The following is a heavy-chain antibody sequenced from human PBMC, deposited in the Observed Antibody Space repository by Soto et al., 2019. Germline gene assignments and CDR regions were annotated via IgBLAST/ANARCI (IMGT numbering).Heavy chain of an antibody. CDR2: IYPGDSDT. CDR3: ARTPVAGKIRGCYYGMDV. J-gene: IGHJ6*02. D-gene: IGHD6-19*01. Sequence: GESLKISCKGSGYSFTSYWIGWVRQMPGKGLEWMGIIYPGDSDTRYSPSFQGQVTISADKSISTAYLQWSSLKASDTAMYYCARTPVAGKIRGCYYGMDVWGQGTTVTVS. CDR1: GYSFTSYW. V-gene: IGHV5-51*01.